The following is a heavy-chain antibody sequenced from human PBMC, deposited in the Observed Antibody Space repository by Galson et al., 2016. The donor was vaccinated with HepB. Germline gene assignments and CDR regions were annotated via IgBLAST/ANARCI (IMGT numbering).Heavy chain of an antibody. CDR2: ISGSGDTA. CDR1: GFTVSSYA. Sequence: SLRLSCAASGFTVSSYAMSWVRQAPGKGLEWVSAISGSGDTAFYTDSVKGRFTISRDNSENTLYLQMNSLRAGDTALYYCAKGVNQQHPYYFDSWGQGILVTVSS. D-gene: IGHD1-14*01. CDR3: AKGVNQQHPYYFDS. J-gene: IGHJ4*02. V-gene: IGHV3-23*01.